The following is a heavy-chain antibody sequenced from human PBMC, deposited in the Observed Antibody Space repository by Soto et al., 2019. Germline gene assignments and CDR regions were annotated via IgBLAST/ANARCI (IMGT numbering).Heavy chain of an antibody. J-gene: IGHJ4*02. D-gene: IGHD5-12*01. CDR1: GYPFIGYE. V-gene: IGHV1-2*02. CDR3: ARMISRRLHVDIVATSFFDY. CDR2: MSPKSGVS. Sequence: GASVKVSCKASGYPFIGYEIHWVRQAPGQGLEWMGWMSPKSGVSRNAQTFQGRVTMTRDTSIRTAYMELSGLTSDDTAVYYCARMISRRLHVDIVATSFFDYWGQGPLVTLSS.